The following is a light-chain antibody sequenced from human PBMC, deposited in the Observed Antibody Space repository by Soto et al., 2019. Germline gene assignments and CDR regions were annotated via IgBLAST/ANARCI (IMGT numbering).Light chain of an antibody. CDR1: QSINNW. J-gene: IGKJ1*01. V-gene: IGKV1-5*01. CDR3: QDSNSYSWT. Sequence: DIQMTQSPSTLSASVGDRVTITCRASQSINNWLAWYQQKPGKAPKFLIYDTSSLQSGVPSRFSGSGSGSEFTLTISSLQPDDFATYYCQDSNSYSWTFGQGTKVEIK. CDR2: DTS.